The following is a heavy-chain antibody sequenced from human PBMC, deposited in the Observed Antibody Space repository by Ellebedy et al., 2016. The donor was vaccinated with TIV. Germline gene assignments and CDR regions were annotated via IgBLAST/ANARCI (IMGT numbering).Heavy chain of an antibody. CDR3: ARQDWELLISWFDP. D-gene: IGHD1-26*01. CDR2: MHYSGTT. CDR1: GGSISSRNSF. Sequence: MPSETLSLTCTVSGGSISSRNSFWGWIRQPPGKGLEWIGSMHYSGTTFYNPSLKSRVHISVDTSKNQFYLKLSSVTAADTAVYYCARQDWELLISWFDPWGQGTLVTVSS. V-gene: IGHV4-39*01. J-gene: IGHJ5*02.